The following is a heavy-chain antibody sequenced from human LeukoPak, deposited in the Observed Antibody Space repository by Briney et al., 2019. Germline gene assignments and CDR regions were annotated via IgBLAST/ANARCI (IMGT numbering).Heavy chain of an antibody. CDR2: IYTSGST. J-gene: IGHJ4*02. V-gene: IGHV4-61*02. Sequence: SETLSLTCTVSGGSISSGSYYWSWIRQPAGKGLEWIGRIYTSGSTNYNPSLKSRVTISVDASKNQFSLKLSSVTAADTAVYYCARGIRDGYNEYWGQGTLVTVSS. CDR3: ARGIRDGYNEY. D-gene: IGHD5-24*01. CDR1: GGSISSGSYY.